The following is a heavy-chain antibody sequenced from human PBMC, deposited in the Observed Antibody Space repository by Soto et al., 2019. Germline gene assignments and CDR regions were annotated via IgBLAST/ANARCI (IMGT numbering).Heavy chain of an antibody. CDR3: AKATLRVVHPLVFDH. CDR1: GFTFDDYA. J-gene: IGHJ4*02. D-gene: IGHD3-3*01. CDR2: ISGSGGAT. V-gene: IGHV3-23*01. Sequence: GGSLRLSCAASGFTFDDYAMNWVRQAPGKGMERISVISGSGGATYFADSVKGRLTISRDNSKITLYLKMNSLRAEDTAVYYCAKATLRVVHPLVFDHGGQGSLVTVSS.